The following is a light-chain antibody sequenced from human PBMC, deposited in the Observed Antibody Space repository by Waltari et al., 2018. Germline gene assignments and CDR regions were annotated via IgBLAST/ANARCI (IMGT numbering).Light chain of an antibody. Sequence: QSALTQPASVSGSPGQSLTIFCTGTSSDVGGYNFFSWYQQHPGKAPKLMSYDVSNRPSGVSNRFSGSKSGNTASLTISGLQAEDEADYYCSSYTSSDTPVFGTGTKVTVV. CDR2: DVS. CDR3: SSYTSSDTPV. CDR1: SSDVGGYNF. J-gene: IGLJ1*01. V-gene: IGLV2-14*01.